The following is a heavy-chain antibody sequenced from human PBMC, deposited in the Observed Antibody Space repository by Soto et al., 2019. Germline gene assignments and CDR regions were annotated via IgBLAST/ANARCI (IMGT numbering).Heavy chain of an antibody. Sequence: ASVKVSCKASGYTFTSYAMHWVRQAPGQRLEWMGWINAGNGNTKYSQKFQGRVTITRDTSASTAYMELSSLRSEDTAVYYCARDPRRGLRYFDWLDHWGQGTLVTVS. CDR2: INAGNGNT. V-gene: IGHV1-3*01. CDR3: ARDPRRGLRYFDWLDH. J-gene: IGHJ5*02. D-gene: IGHD3-9*01. CDR1: GYTFTSYA.